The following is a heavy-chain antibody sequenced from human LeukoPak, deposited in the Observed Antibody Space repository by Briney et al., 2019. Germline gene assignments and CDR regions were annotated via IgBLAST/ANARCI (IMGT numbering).Heavy chain of an antibody. CDR1: GFYFGGHA. Sequence: GGSLRLSCVASGFYFGGHAMHWLRQAPGKGLEWVAYITYGSDTIFYADSVKGRFTISRDNAKNSLYLQMNSLRAEDTAVYYCASFKGYWGQGTLVTVSS. CDR3: ASFKGY. CDR2: ITYGSDTI. J-gene: IGHJ4*02. V-gene: IGHV3-48*04.